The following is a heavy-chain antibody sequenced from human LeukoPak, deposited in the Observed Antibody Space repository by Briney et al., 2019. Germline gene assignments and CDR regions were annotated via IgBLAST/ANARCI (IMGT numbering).Heavy chain of an antibody. CDR3: AKVVSGGWYINALDV. CDR1: GFTFSNAW. D-gene: IGHD6-19*01. CDR2: IPAHGAVT. J-gene: IGHJ3*01. Sequence: PGGSLRLSCAASGFTFSNAWMSWVRQAPGKGPEWVSGIPAHGAVTFYADSVKGRFTISRDDSKNMLFLEMNSLRAEDTAVYSCAKVVSGGWYINALDVWGQGTMVTVSS. V-gene: IGHV3-23*01.